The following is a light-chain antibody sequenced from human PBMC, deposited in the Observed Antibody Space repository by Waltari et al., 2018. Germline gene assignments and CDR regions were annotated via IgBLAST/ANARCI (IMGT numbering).Light chain of an antibody. CDR3: QQYDSIVLT. V-gene: IGKV3-20*01. CDR2: GAS. Sequence: EIVLTQSPGTLSLSLGERATLSCRDSQSVSNNFLNWYQQNPGQATRLLIYGASSRATGIPDRFSGSWSGTDFTLTISRLEPEDFAVYYCQQYDSIVLTFGGGTKVEI. CDR1: QSVSNNF. J-gene: IGKJ4*01.